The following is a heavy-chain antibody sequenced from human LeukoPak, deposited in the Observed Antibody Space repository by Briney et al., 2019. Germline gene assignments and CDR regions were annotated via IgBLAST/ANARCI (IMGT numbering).Heavy chain of an antibody. CDR1: GGSVSGRSYY. D-gene: IGHD7-27*01. V-gene: IGHV4-61*01. CDR3: AGHVGKWGFDY. J-gene: IGHJ4*02. Sequence: SETLSLTCSVSGGSVSGRSYYWSWIRQSPGKGLEWIGNIYYSGSTNYNPSLKSRVTISVDTSKNQFSLKLRSVTAADTAVYFCAGHVGKWGFDYWGQGTLVTVSS. CDR2: IYYSGST.